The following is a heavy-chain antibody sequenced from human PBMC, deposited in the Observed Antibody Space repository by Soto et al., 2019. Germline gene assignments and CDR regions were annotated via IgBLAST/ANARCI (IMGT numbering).Heavy chain of an antibody. CDR2: IIPIFGTA. CDR3: ARYSSSWYYGMDV. Sequence: SVKVSCKASGGTFSSYAISWVRQAPGQGLEWMGGIIPIFGTANYAQKFQGRVTITADKSTSTAYMELSSLRSEDTAVYYRARYSSSWYYGMDVWGQGTTVTVSS. CDR1: GGTFSSYA. J-gene: IGHJ6*02. D-gene: IGHD6-13*01. V-gene: IGHV1-69*06.